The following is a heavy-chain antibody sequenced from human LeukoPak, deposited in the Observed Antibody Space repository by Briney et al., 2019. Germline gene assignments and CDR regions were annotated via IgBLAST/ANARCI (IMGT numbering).Heavy chain of an antibody. V-gene: IGHV1-69*13. J-gene: IGHJ4*02. D-gene: IGHD1-26*01. CDR3: ARVMGATISPYFDY. CDR2: IIPIFGTA. CDR1: GGTFSSYA. Sequence: SVKVSCKASGGTFSSYAISWVRQAPGQGLEWMGGIIPIFGTANYAQKFQGRVTITADESTSTAYMELSSLRSEDTAVYYCARVMGATISPYFDYWGQGTLVTVSS.